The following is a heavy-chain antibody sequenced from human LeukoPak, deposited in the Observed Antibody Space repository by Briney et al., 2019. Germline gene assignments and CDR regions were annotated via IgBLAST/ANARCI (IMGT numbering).Heavy chain of an antibody. CDR2: INPSGSST. D-gene: IGHD6-13*01. V-gene: IGHV1-46*01. J-gene: IGHJ4*02. CDR3: ARDLDSSWYDY. Sequence: ASVKVSCTASGYTFTSYYMHWVRQAPGQGLEWMGIINPSGSSTSYAQKFQGRDTMTRDTSTSTVYMELSSLRAEDTAVYYCARDLDSSWYDYWGEGTLVTVSS. CDR1: GYTFTSYY.